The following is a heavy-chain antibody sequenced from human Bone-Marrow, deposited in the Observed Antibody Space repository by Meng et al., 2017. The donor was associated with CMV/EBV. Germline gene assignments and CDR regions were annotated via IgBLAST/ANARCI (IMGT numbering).Heavy chain of an antibody. V-gene: IGHV1-2*02. J-gene: IGHJ4*02. CDR3: ARESLAARPQYYFDY. CDR1: GYTFTGYY. CDR2: INPNSGGT. D-gene: IGHD6-6*01. Sequence: ASVKVSCKASGYTFTGYYMHWVRQAPGQGLEWMGWINPNSGGTNYAQKFQGRVTMTRDTSISTAYMELSRLRSDDTAVYYCARESLAARPQYYFDYWGQGTLATVPS.